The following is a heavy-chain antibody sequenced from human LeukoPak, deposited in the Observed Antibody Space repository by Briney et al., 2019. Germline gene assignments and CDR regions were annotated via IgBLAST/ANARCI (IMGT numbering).Heavy chain of an antibody. CDR3: ARVDSVYDFWSGSLLGAFDI. CDR1: GGSISTYY. Sequence: SETLSLTCTISGGSISTYYWSWIRQPPGKGLEWIGYIYYSGSTNYNSSLKSRVTISVDTSKNQFSLKLSSVTAADTAVYYCARVDSVYDFWSGSLLGAFDIWGQGTMVTVSS. J-gene: IGHJ3*02. V-gene: IGHV4-59*08. D-gene: IGHD3-3*01. CDR2: IYYSGST.